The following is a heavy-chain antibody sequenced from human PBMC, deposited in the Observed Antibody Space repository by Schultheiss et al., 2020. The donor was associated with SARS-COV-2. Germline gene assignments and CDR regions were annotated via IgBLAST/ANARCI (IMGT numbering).Heavy chain of an antibody. V-gene: IGHV4-59*08. J-gene: IGHJ4*02. Sequence: LSLTCAVSGGSISSYYWSWIRQPPGKGLEWIGYIYYSGSTYYNPSLKSRVTISVDTSKNQFSLKLSSVTAADTAVYYCARRAAAGPFDYWGQGTLVTVSS. CDR2: IYYSGST. CDR3: ARRAAAGPFDY. CDR1: GGSISSYY. D-gene: IGHD6-13*01.